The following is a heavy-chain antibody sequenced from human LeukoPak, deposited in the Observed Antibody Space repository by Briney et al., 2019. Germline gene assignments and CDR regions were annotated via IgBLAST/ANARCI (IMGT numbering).Heavy chain of an antibody. V-gene: IGHV1-69*13. CDR1: GGTFSSYA. D-gene: IGHD2-8*01. J-gene: IGHJ4*02. Sequence: ASVKVSCKASGGTFSSYAISWVRQAPGQGLEWMGGIIPNFGTANYAQKFQGRVTITADESTSTAYMELSSLRSEDTAVYYCATSRYCTNGVCPFDYWGQGTLVTVSS. CDR3: ATSRYCTNGVCPFDY. CDR2: IIPNFGTA.